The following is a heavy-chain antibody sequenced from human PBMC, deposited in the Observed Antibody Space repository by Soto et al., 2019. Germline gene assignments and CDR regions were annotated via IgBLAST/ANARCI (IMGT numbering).Heavy chain of an antibody. Sequence: GASVKVSCKASGGTFSSYAISWVRQAPGQGLEWMGGIIPIFGTANYAQKFQGRDTITADESTSTAYMELSSLRSEDTAVYYCRCYSYCISTSCRRSDYCGLDGRGRGTTITVSS. D-gene: IGHD2-2*01. V-gene: IGHV1-69*13. CDR1: GGTFSSYA. CDR2: IIPIFGTA. J-gene: IGHJ6*02. CDR3: RCYSYCISTSCRRSDYCGLDG.